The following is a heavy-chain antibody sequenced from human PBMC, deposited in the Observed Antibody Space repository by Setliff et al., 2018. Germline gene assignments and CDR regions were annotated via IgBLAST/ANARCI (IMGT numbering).Heavy chain of an antibody. CDR3: AHSTTFDLHHDY. CDR2: IFTSGST. CDR1: GGSISSYY. D-gene: IGHD3-9*01. V-gene: IGHV4-4*09. Sequence: SETLSLTCNVSGGSISSYYWTWIRQPPGKGLEWIGYIFTSGSTQYNPSLKSRATISRDTSSNQFSLKLFSVTAADTAVYYCAHSTTFDLHHDYWGQGALVTVSS. J-gene: IGHJ4*02.